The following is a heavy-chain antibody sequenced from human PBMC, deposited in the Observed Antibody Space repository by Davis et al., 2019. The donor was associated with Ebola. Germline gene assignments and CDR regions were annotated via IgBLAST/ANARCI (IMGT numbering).Heavy chain of an antibody. D-gene: IGHD3-22*01. CDR3: ARVYYYDRFDY. J-gene: IGHJ4*02. V-gene: IGHV1-18*01. CDR2: ISAYNGNT. Sequence: ASVKVSCKASGYTFTSYGISWVRQAPGQGLEWMGWISAYNGNTNYAQKLQGRVTMTTDTSTSTAYLELRSLRSDGTAVYYCARVYYYDRFDYWGQGTLVTVSS. CDR1: GYTFTSYG.